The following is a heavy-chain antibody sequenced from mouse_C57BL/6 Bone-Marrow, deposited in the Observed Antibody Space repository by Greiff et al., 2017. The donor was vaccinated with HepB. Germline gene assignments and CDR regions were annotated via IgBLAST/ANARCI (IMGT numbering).Heavy chain of an antibody. CDR1: GYTFTSYW. V-gene: IGHV1-7*01. D-gene: IGHD1-1*01. CDR3: ARRIYYGSSYYFDY. Sequence: LQESGAELAKPGASVKLSCKASGYTFTSYWMHWVKQRPGQGLEWIGYINPSSGYTKYNQKFKDKATLTADKSSRTAYMQLSSLTYEDSAVYYCARRIYYGSSYYFDYWGQGTTLTVSS. J-gene: IGHJ2*01. CDR2: INPSSGYT.